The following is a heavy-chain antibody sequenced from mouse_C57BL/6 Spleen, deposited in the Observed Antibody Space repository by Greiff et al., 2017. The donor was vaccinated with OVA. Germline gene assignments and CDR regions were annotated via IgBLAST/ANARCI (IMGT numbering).Heavy chain of an antibody. Sequence: EVQLQQSGAELVKPGASVKLSCTASGFNITDYYMHWVKQRTEQGLEWIGRIDPEDGETKYAPKFQGKATITADTSSNTAYMQLSSLTSEDTAVYYGALSLDSSGYLFAYGGQGTLLTVSA. J-gene: IGHJ3*01. CDR2: IDPEDGET. CDR1: GFNITDYY. V-gene: IGHV14-2*01. CDR3: ALSLDSSGYLFAY. D-gene: IGHD3-2*02.